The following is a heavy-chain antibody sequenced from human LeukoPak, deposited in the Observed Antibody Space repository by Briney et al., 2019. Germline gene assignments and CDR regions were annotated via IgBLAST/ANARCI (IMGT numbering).Heavy chain of an antibody. Sequence: ASVKISCKASGYTFSSYYIQWVRQAPGQGLECMGRINPGGLNSNYAQKFQGRITMTRDTSTSTVYMELSRLRSEDTAVYYCAREGSLPSIGAIGHWGQGTLVTVSS. D-gene: IGHD3-10*01. CDR2: INPGGLNS. J-gene: IGHJ4*02. CDR1: GYTFSSYY. V-gene: IGHV1-46*01. CDR3: AREGSLPSIGAIGH.